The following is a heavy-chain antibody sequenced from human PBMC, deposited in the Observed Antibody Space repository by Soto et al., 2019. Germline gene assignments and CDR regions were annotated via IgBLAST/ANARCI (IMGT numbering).Heavy chain of an antibody. D-gene: IGHD4-17*01. CDR2: IDPSDSYT. J-gene: IGHJ5*02. V-gene: IGHV5-10-1*01. CDR3: ARLRYDYGDYLWFDP. CDR1: GYSFTSYW. Sequence: GESLRISCKGSGYSFTSYWISWVRQMPGKGLEWMGRIDPSDSYTKYSPSFQGHVTMSADKSISTAYLQWSSLKASDTAMYYCARLRYDYGDYLWFDPWGQGTLVTVSS.